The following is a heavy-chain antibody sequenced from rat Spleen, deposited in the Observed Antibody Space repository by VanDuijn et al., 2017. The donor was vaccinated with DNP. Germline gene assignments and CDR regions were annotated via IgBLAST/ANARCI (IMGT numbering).Heavy chain of an antibody. CDR2: ITSSGVTT. CDR1: GFTFSDYY. V-gene: IGHV5-25*01. D-gene: IGHD1-6*01. CDR3: AREGYTSDYYYAFDY. Sequence: EVQLVESGGGLVQPGRSLKLSCAASGFTFSDYYMAWIRQIPGKGLEWVASITSSGVTTYYPDSVKGRFTISRDNAKNTLFLQMDSLRSEDTATYYCAREGYTSDYYYAFDYWGQGVMVTVSS. J-gene: IGHJ2*01.